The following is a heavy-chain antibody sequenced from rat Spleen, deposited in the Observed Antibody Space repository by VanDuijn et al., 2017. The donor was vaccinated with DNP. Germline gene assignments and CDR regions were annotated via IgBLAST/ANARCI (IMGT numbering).Heavy chain of an antibody. Sequence: EVRLVESGGGLVQPGRSLKLSCAASGFIFSDYNMAWVRQAPTKGLEWVATIGTNGGSTYYRDSVKGRFTISRDNVKSIVYLQMNSLRSEDTATYFCTRGGSYFGDWFGYWGQGNLVTVSS. J-gene: IGHJ3*01. D-gene: IGHD4-3*01. CDR2: IGTNGGST. CDR3: TRGGSYFGDWFGY. V-gene: IGHV5-20*01. CDR1: GFIFSDYN.